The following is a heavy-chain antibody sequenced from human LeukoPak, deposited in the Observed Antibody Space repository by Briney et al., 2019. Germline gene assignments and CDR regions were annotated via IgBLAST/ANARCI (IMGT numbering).Heavy chain of an antibody. V-gene: IGHV3-74*01. CDR2: INSDRSST. CDR1: GFTYSSYW. CDR3: GRGRPGGFDI. D-gene: IGHD2-15*01. J-gene: IGHJ3*02. Sequence: GGSLRLSCAASGFTYSSYWMHSVRQAPGKGLVWVSRINSDRSSTSYADSVKGRFTISRDNAKNTLYLQINSLRAEDTAVYYCGRGRPGGFDIWGQGTMVTVSS.